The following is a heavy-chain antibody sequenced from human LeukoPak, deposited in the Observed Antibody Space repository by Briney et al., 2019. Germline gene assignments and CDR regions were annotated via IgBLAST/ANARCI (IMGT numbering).Heavy chain of an antibody. J-gene: IGHJ4*02. CDR1: GFTFSNAW. CDR2: IKSKTAGGTT. D-gene: IGHD2-2*01. Sequence: GGSLRLSCAASGFTFSNAWMSWVRQAPGKGLEWVGRIKSKTAGGTTDYAAPVKGRFTISRDDSKNTLYLQMNSLKTEDTAVYYCTTVQTHYCSSTSCYPFDYWGQGTLVTVSS. V-gene: IGHV3-15*01. CDR3: TTVQTHYCSSTSCYPFDY.